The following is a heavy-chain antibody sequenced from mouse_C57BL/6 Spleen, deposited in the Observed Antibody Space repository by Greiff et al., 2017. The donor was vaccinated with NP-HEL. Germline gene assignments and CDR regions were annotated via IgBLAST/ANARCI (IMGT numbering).Heavy chain of an antibody. Sequence: QVQLQQSGAELVKPGASVKISCKASGYAFSSYWMNWVKQRPGKGLEWIGQIYPGDGDTNYNRKFKGKATLTADKSSSTAYMQLSSLTSEDSAVYFCAREGLTGTLWYFDVWGTGTTVTVSS. CDR2: IYPGDGDT. CDR1: GYAFSSYW. V-gene: IGHV1-80*01. CDR3: AREGLTGTLWYFDV. D-gene: IGHD4-1*01. J-gene: IGHJ1*03.